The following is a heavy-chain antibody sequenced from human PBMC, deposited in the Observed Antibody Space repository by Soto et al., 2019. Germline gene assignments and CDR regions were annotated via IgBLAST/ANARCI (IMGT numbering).Heavy chain of an antibody. J-gene: IGHJ4*02. D-gene: IGHD2-21*01. V-gene: IGHV1-18*04. CDR2: ISAYNGNT. CDR1: GYSFTNYG. Sequence: QVPLVQSGAEVKKPGASVKVSCKTSGYSFTNYGITWVRQAPGQGLEWMGWISAYNGNTNYAQKFQGRLTMTTDTSTSTAYMELRSLRSDDTAVYFCARSIRVASPGDCWGQGTLVTVSS. CDR3: ARSIRVASPGDC.